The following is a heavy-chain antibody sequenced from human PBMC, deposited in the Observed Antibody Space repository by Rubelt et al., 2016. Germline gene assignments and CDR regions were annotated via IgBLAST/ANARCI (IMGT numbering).Heavy chain of an antibody. Sequence: HVQLQESGPGLVKPSGTLSLTCAVSGGSISSSNWWSWVRQPPGKGLEWIAEIYHSGSTNYNPSLKSRVTISVDRSKNQFPLSRSSVTAADTAVNNGARGPNSDGWLRCDYWGQGTLATVSS. CDR1: GGSISSSNW. CDR2: IYHSGST. D-gene: IGHD6-19*01. V-gene: IGHV4-4*02. J-gene: IGHJ4*02. CDR3: ARGPNSDGWLRCDY.